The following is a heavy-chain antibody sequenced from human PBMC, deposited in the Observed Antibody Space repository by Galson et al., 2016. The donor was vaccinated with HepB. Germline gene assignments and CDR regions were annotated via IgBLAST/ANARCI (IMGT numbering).Heavy chain of an antibody. CDR2: ISAYNGNT. D-gene: IGHD6-19*01. Sequence: SVKVSCKASGYTFTSYGISWVRQAPGQGLEWMGWISAYNGNTYYAQRLQGRVTMTTDTSTSTAYMELRSLRSDDTAVYYCATSTSGWVNWFAPWGQGILVTVSS. J-gene: IGHJ5*02. V-gene: IGHV1-18*01. CDR1: GYTFTSYG. CDR3: ATSTSGWVNWFAP.